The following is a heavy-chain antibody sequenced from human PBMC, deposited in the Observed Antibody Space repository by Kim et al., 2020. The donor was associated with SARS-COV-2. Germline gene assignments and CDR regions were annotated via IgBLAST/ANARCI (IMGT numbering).Heavy chain of an antibody. CDR3: ARGVDSSGYYGYFDY. J-gene: IGHJ4*02. CDR1: GYTFTSYA. D-gene: IGHD3-22*01. CDR2: INAGNGNT. V-gene: IGHV1-3*01. Sequence: ASVKVSCKASGYTFTSYAMHWVRQAPGQRLEWMGWINAGNGNTKYSQKFQGRVTITRDTSASTAYMELSSLRSEDTAVYYCARGVDSSGYYGYFDYWGQGTLVTVSS.